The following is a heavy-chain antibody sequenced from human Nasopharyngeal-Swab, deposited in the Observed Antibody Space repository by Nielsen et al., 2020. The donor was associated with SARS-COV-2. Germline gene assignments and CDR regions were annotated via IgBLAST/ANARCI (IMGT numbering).Heavy chain of an antibody. CDR3: ARHGNGEQLADVPFDY. CDR2: MNPNSGNT. J-gene: IGHJ4*02. V-gene: IGHV1-8*01. D-gene: IGHD6-6*01. Sequence: WVRQAPGQGLEWMGWMNPNSGNTGYAQKFQGRVTMTRNTSISTAYMELSSLRSEDTAVYYCARHGNGEQLADVPFDYWGQGTLVTVSS.